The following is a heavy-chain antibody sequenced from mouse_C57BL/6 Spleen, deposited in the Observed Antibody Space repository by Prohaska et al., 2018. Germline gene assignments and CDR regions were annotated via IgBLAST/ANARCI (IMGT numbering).Heavy chain of an antibody. CDR3: ARRGGSTSCAY. CDR1: GYTFTRYS. V-gene: IGHV1-64*01. Sequence: QVQLQQPGAELVKPGASVKLSCKASGYTFTRYSMHWLKQRPGQGLEWIGMIHTNSGRTNYNEKFKSKATLTVDKSSSTAYMQLSSLTSEDSAVYYCARRGGSTSCAYWGQGTLVTVSA. D-gene: IGHD1-1*01. J-gene: IGHJ3*01. CDR2: IHTNSGRT.